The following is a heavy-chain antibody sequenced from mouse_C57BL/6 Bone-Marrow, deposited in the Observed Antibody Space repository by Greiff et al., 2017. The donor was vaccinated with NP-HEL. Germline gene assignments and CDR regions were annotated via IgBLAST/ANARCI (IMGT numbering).Heavy chain of an antibody. CDR1: GYTFTDYE. V-gene: IGHV1-15*01. CDR2: IDPETGGT. CDR3: TRSEYYGSTY. Sequence: QVQLKESGAELVRPGASVTLSCKASGYTFTDYEMHWVKQTPVHGLEWIGAIDPETGGTAYNQKFKGKAILTADKSSSTAYMELRSLTSEDSAVYYCTRSEYYGSTYWGQGTTLTVSS. D-gene: IGHD1-1*01. J-gene: IGHJ2*01.